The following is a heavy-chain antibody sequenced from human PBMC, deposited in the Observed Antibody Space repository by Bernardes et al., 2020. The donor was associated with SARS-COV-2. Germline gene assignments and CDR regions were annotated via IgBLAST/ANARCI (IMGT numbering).Heavy chain of an antibody. Sequence: GSLRLSCVASGFTFSKNAMTWVRQVPGKGLEWVSAISAIGGSTYYAESVKGRFTISRDNSKDRLYLQMNSLRAEDTAVYFCAKRRVEWELLHYFDSWGQGTLVTVSS. V-gene: IGHV3-23*01. CDR2: ISAIGGST. D-gene: IGHD1-26*01. J-gene: IGHJ4*02. CDR1: GFTFSKNA. CDR3: AKRRVEWELLHYFDS.